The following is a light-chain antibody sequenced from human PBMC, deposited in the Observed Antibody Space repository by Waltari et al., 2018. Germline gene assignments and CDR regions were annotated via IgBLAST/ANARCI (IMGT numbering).Light chain of an antibody. CDR2: DAS. CDR1: QSISSH. Sequence: EIVLTQSPATLSLSPGDRATLSCWASQSISSHIAWYQHKPGQAPRPLVYDASNRATGIPARFSGSGSGTDFTLTIGSLEPEDFAVYYCQHGHTWPLSFGGGTKVEI. J-gene: IGKJ4*01. V-gene: IGKV3-11*01. CDR3: QHGHTWPLS.